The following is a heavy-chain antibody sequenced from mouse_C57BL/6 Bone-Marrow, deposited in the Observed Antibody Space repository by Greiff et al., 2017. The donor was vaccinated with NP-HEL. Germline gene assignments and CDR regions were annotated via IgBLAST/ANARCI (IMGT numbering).Heavy chain of an antibody. J-gene: IGHJ4*01. Sequence: EVQGVESGGGLVKPGGSLKLSCAASGFTFSSYAMSWVRQTPEKRLEWVATISDGGSYTYYPDNVKGRFTISRDNAKNNLYLQMSHLKSEDTAMYYCARRHGSSSRYYAMDYWGQGTSVTVSS. CDR2: ISDGGSYT. CDR1: GFTFSSYA. D-gene: IGHD1-1*01. CDR3: ARRHGSSSRYYAMDY. V-gene: IGHV5-4*01.